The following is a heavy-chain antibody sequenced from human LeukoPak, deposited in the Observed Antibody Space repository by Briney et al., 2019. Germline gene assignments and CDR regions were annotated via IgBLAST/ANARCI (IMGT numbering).Heavy chain of an antibody. CDR3: ARAGSEYATGTNNWFDP. CDR2: IWYDGSNK. J-gene: IGHJ5*02. CDR1: GFTFSIYG. V-gene: IGHV3-33*01. D-gene: IGHD1-1*01. Sequence: GGSLRLSCAASGFTFSIYGMHWVRQAPGKGLEWVAVIWYDGSNKYYADSVKGRFTISRDNSKNTLYLQMNSLRAEDTAVYYCARAGSEYATGTNNWFDPWGQGTLVTVSS.